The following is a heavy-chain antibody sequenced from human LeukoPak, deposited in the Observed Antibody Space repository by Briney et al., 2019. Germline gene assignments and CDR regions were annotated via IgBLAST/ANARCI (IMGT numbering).Heavy chain of an antibody. V-gene: IGHV1-2*02. CDR2: INPNSGGT. CDR3: ASSRGWYYFVY. Sequence: GASVKVSCKASVYTFTGYYMHWVRPAPGQGLEWMGWINPNSGGTNYAQKFQGRGTMTRDTSISTAYMELSSLRSDDTAVYYCASSRGWYYFVYWGQGTLVSLSS. J-gene: IGHJ4*02. D-gene: IGHD6-19*01. CDR1: VYTFTGYY.